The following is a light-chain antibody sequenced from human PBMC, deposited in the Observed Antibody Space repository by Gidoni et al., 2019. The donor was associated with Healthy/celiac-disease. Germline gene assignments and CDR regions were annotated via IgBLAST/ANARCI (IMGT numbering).Light chain of an antibody. V-gene: IGLV3-9*01. Sequence: SYDLTQPLSVSVALGQTARITCGGNNIGRKNVHWYQQKPGQAPVLVIYRDSNRPSGIPERFSGSNSGNTATLTISRAQAGDEADYYCQVWDSSTVVFGGGTKLTVL. CDR3: QVWDSSTVV. CDR1: NIGRKN. CDR2: RDS. J-gene: IGLJ2*01.